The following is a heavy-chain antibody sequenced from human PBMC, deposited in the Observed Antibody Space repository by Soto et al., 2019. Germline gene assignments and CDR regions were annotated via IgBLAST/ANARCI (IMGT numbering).Heavy chain of an antibody. CDR1: GFTFSNAW. V-gene: IGHV3-15*01. CDR2: IKSKTDGGTT. CDR3: THIRGYSGYDPDY. J-gene: IGHJ4*02. Sequence: GGSLRLSCAASGFTFSNAWMSWVRQAPGKGLEWVGRIKSKTDGGTTDYAAPVKGRFTISRDDSKNTLYLQMNSLKTEDTAVYCCTHIRGYSGYDPDYWGQGTLVTVSS. D-gene: IGHD5-12*01.